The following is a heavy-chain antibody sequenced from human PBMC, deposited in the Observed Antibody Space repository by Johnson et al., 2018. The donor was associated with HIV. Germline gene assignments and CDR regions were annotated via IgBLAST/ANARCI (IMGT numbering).Heavy chain of an antibody. CDR2: ISYDGSND. D-gene: IGHD4-11*01. V-gene: IGHV3-30-3*01. Sequence: QMQLVESGGGVVQPGRSLRLSCAASGFIFSNYAMHWVRQAPGKGLEWVAIISYDGSNDYYAHSVKGRFPISRDNSKITLYLQMTSLRLEDTAIYYCARQKARGSVDYTDAFDLWGQGTMVTVSS. CDR1: GFIFSNYA. J-gene: IGHJ3*01. CDR3: ARQKARGSVDYTDAFDL.